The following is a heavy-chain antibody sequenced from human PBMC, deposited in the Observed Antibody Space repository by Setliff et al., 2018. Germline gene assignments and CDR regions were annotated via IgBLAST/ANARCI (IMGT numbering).Heavy chain of an antibody. V-gene: IGHV3-15*01. J-gene: IGHJ4*02. D-gene: IGHD3-3*01. CDR1: GFTFSNAW. CDR2: IRSKTDGGTT. Sequence: GGSLRLSCTASGFTFSNAWMTWVRQAPGKGLEWVGRIRSKTDGGTTDYAAPVKGRFTISRDDSKNTMYLQMNSLKTEDTAVYFCARIFLYGTSWYFDNWGQGTLVTVSS. CDR3: ARIFLYGTSWYFDN.